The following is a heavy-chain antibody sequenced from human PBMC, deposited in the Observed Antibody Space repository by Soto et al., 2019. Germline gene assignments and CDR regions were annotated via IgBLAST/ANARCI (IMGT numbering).Heavy chain of an antibody. J-gene: IGHJ6*02. D-gene: IGHD2-21*02. CDR2: ISYDGSNK. CDR3: AKDDTVVTPAPVYGMDV. CDR1: GFTFSSYG. V-gene: IGHV3-30*18. Sequence: QVQLVESGGGVVQPGRSLRLSCAASGFTFSSYGMHWVRQAPGKGLEWVAVISYDGSNKYYADSVKGRFTISRDNSKNTLYRQMNSLRAEDTAVYYCAKDDTVVTPAPVYGMDVWGQGTTVTVSS.